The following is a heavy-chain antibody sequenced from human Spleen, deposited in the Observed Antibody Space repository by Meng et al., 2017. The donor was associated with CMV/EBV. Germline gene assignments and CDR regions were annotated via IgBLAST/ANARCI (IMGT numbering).Heavy chain of an antibody. D-gene: IGHD1-1*01. CDR1: GLSLSTVW. V-gene: IGHV3-21*01. CDR2: ISSSSSYI. J-gene: IGHJ4*02. Sequence: GESLKISCAASGLSLSTVWVSWVRQAPGKGLEWVSSISSSSSYIYYADSVKGRFTISRDNAKNSLYLQMNSLRAEDTAVYYCAREGPRDRTTGTRDFDYWGQGTLVTVSS. CDR3: AREGPRDRTTGTRDFDY.